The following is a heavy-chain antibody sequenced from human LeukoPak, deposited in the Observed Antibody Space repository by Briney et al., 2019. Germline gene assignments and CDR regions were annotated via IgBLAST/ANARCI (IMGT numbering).Heavy chain of an antibody. Sequence: PGRSLRLSCAASGFTFSSYGMHWVRQAPGKGLEWVAVISYDGGNKYYADSVKGRFTISRDNSKNTLYLQMNSLRAEDTAVYYCAKDWTSIAAAGPLGDWFDPWGQGTLVTVSS. J-gene: IGHJ5*02. D-gene: IGHD6-13*01. V-gene: IGHV3-30*18. CDR2: ISYDGGNK. CDR3: AKDWTSIAAAGPLGDWFDP. CDR1: GFTFSSYG.